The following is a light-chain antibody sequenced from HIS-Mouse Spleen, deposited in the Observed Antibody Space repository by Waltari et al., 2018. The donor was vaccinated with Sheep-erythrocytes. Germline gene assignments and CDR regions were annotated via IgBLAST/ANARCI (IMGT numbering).Light chain of an antibody. J-gene: IGKJ2*01. CDR2: GAS. V-gene: IGKV3-15*01. CDR3: QQYNNWMYT. CDR1: QSVSGN. Sequence: EIVMTQPPATLSVSPGERATLACRASQSVSGNLAWYQQKPGQAPRPLIYGASTRATGIPARFSGSGSGTEFTLTISSMQSEDFAVYYCQQYNNWMYTFGQGTKLEIK.